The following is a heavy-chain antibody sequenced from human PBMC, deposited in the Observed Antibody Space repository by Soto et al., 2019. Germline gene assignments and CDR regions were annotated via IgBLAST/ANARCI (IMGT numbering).Heavy chain of an antibody. J-gene: IGHJ3*02. D-gene: IGHD6-13*01. CDR3: ALSYSSSWGGNAFDI. CDR1: GYTFTSYA. V-gene: IGHV1-3*01. Sequence: GASVKVSCKASGYTFTSYAMHWVRQAPGQRLEWMGWINAGNGNTKYSQKFQGRVTMTRDTSTSTVYMELSSLRSEDTAVYYCALSYSSSWGGNAFDIWGQGTMVTVSS. CDR2: INAGNGNT.